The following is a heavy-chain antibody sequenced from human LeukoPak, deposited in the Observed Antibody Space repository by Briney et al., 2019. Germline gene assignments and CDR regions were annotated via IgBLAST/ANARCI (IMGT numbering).Heavy chain of an antibody. Sequence: SVKVSCKASGGTFSNSAISWVRQAPGQGLEWMGGSIPIFGTANYAQMFQGRVTITTDESTYIAYMELSSLRSEDTAVYYCATRRLPDFWSGREAFDIWGQGTMVTVSS. J-gene: IGHJ3*02. CDR1: GGTFSNSA. CDR2: SIPIFGTA. V-gene: IGHV1-69*05. D-gene: IGHD3-3*01. CDR3: ATRRLPDFWSGREAFDI.